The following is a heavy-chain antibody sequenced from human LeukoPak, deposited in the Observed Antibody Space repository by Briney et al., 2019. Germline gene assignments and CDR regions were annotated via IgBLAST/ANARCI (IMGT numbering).Heavy chain of an antibody. CDR1: GFTFNKYW. Sequence: GGSLRLSCAASGFTFNKYWMNWVRQAPGKGLEGVANIKQDGSEKYYVDSVKGRFTISRDNAKNSLFLQMDSLRAEDTAVYYCARSIAVEVTFDYWGQGTLVTVSS. CDR3: ARSIAVEVTFDY. V-gene: IGHV3-7*03. J-gene: IGHJ4*02. CDR2: IKQDGSEK. D-gene: IGHD6-19*01.